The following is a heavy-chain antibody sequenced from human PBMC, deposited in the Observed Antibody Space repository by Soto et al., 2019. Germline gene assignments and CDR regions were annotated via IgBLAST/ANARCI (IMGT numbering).Heavy chain of an antibody. D-gene: IGHD3-3*01. CDR1: GFSFEDAW. J-gene: IGHJ4*02. Sequence: EVNLVESGGGLVKPGGSLRLSCAASGFSFEDAWMNWVRQAPGKGLEWVGRIKSIADGVTTEYAAPVKGRFSISRDDSTLTLCLQMNSLQCEDTAVYYCSRRPRARKIGVGLLDFWGRGTLVTVSA. CDR3: SRRPRARKIGVGLLDF. V-gene: IGHV3-15*07. CDR2: IKSIADGVTT.